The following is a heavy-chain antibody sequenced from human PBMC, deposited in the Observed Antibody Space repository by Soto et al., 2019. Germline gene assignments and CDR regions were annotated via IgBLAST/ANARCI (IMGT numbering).Heavy chain of an antibody. CDR1: GFTFSSYD. CDR2: IGTAGDT. D-gene: IGHD5-18*01. CDR3: ARVPPYSYWIDY. Sequence: GGSLRLSCAASGFTFSSYDMHWVRQATGKGLEWVSAIGTAGDTYYPGSVKGRFTISRENAKNSLYLQMNSLRAEDTAVYYCARVPPYSYWIDYWGQGTLLTVSS. V-gene: IGHV3-13*01. J-gene: IGHJ4*02.